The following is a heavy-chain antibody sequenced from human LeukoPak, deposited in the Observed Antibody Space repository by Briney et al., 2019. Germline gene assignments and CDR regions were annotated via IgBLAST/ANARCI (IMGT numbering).Heavy chain of an antibody. CDR3: ARDQGSGWYHHPYNYFDY. D-gene: IGHD6-19*01. CDR1: GGSFSGYY. Sequence: PSETLSLTCAVYGGSFSGYYWSWIRQPPGKGLEWIGEINHSGSTNYNPSLKSRVTISVDTSKNQFSLKLSSVTAADTAVYYCARDQGSGWYHHPYNYFDYWGQGTLVTVSS. CDR2: INHSGST. J-gene: IGHJ4*02. V-gene: IGHV4-34*01.